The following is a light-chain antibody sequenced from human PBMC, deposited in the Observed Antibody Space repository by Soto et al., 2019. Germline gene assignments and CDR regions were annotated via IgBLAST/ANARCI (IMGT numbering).Light chain of an antibody. CDR3: SSYTSSTTLV. J-gene: IGLJ2*01. Sequence: QSVLTQPASVCGSPGQSITISCTGTISDVGGYNYVSWYQQHPGKVPKLMIYEVSNRPSGVSNRFSGSKSGNTASLSISGLQAEDEADYYCSSYTSSTTLVFGGGTKLTVL. V-gene: IGLV2-14*01. CDR2: EVS. CDR1: ISDVGGYNY.